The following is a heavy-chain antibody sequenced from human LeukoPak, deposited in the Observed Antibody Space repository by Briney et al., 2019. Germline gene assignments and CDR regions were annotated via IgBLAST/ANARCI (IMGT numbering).Heavy chain of an antibody. J-gene: IGHJ4*02. D-gene: IGHD5-12*01. Sequence: GGSLRLSCAASGFTFTSYSTNWVRPAPGKGLEWVSSISSSSSYIYYGDSVKGRFSMSRDNAKDSLYLQMNSLRAEDTAVYYCARDYEIYWGQGTLVTVSS. CDR1: GFTFTSYS. CDR3: ARDYEIY. V-gene: IGHV3-21*01. CDR2: ISSSSSYI.